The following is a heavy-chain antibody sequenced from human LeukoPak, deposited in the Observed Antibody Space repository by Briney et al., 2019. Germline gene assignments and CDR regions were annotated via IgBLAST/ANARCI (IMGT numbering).Heavy chain of an antibody. V-gene: IGHV1-69*06. CDR2: IIPIFGTT. J-gene: IGHJ6*03. Sequence: SVKVSCNASGYTFTSYYMHWVRKAPGQGLEWMGGIIPIFGTTTYAQKFQGRVTITADKSTGTASLELSSMRSEDEAVYYRARGPPLRRTYYYYYYMDVWGKGTTVTVSS. D-gene: IGHD3-3*01. CDR1: GYTFTSYY. CDR3: ARGPPLRRTYYYYYYMDV.